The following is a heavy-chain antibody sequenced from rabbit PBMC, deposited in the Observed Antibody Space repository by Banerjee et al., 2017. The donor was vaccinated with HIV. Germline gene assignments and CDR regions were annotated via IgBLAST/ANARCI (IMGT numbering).Heavy chain of an antibody. CDR2: SYATSGST. J-gene: IGHJ4*01. Sequence: QQQLEESGGGLVKPGGTLTLTCKASGIDFSSYYRICWVRPAPGRGLEVIACSYATSGSTWYASCVNGRFTFSRSTSLITVDLQMTSLTAADTATYFCVRAGVYAGSSSYTGFDFNLWGPGTLVTVS. D-gene: IGHD8-1*01. V-gene: IGHV1S43*01. CDR3: VRAGVYAGSSSYTGFDFNL. CDR1: GIDFSSYYR.